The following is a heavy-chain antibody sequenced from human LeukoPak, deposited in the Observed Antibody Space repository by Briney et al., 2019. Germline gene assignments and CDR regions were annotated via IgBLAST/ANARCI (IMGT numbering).Heavy chain of an antibody. CDR2: LYYSGGT. Sequence: VKPSETLSLTCTVSGGSISINNGGWFGQPPGRGLGCIGYLYYSGGTNYNPSLRSRVTISVDTSKNQFSLKLSSVAAADTAVYYCARAGSGYSFDYWGQGALVTVSS. D-gene: IGHD3-22*01. J-gene: IGHJ4*02. CDR3: ARAGSGYSFDY. V-gene: IGHV4-59*01. CDR1: GGSISINN.